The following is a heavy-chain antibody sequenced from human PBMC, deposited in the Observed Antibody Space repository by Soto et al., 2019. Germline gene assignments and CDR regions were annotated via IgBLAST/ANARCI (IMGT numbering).Heavy chain of an antibody. CDR3: ARHRGGYGVYDY. D-gene: IGHD5-12*01. V-gene: IGHV4-31*03. J-gene: IGHJ4*02. CDR2: IYHSGGT. CDR1: AGSISSGGYY. Sequence: SETLSLTCSVSAGSISSGGYYWNWIRQPPGKGLEWIGYIYHSGGTYSSPSLRSRVTISVDTSKNQFSLKLSSVTAADTAVYYCARHRGGYGVYDYWGQGTLVTVSS.